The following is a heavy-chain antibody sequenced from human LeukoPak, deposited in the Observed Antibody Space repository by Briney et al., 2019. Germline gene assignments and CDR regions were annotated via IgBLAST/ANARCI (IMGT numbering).Heavy chain of an antibody. CDR1: GGTFSSYA. Sequence: SVKVSCKASGGTFSSYAISWVRQAPGQGLEWMGGIIPIFGTANYAQKFQGRVTITADKSTSTAYMELRSLRSDDTAVYYCARDSLRRYYYDSSGSSGFDYWGQGTLVTVSS. CDR2: IIPIFGTA. D-gene: IGHD3-22*01. V-gene: IGHV1-69*06. J-gene: IGHJ4*02. CDR3: ARDSLRRYYYDSSGSSGFDY.